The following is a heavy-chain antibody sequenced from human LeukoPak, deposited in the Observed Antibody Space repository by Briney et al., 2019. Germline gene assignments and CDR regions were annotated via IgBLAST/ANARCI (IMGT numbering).Heavy chain of an antibody. CDR3: ARDSVGYSGSLIAFDI. CDR1: GGSISSYY. CDR2: IYTSGST. V-gene: IGHV4-4*07. J-gene: IGHJ3*02. D-gene: IGHD1-26*01. Sequence: SETLSLTCTVSGGSISSYYWSWIRQPAGKGLEWIGRIYTSGSTNYNPSLKSRVTISVDTSKNQFSLKLSSVTAADTAVYYCARDSVGYSGSLIAFDIWGQGTMVTVSS.